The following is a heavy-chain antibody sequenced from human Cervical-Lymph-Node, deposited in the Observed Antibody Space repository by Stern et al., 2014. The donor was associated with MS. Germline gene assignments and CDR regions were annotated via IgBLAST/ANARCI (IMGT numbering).Heavy chain of an antibody. J-gene: IGHJ2*01. CDR2: NYPGDPDT. D-gene: IGHD2-2*01. Sequence: MQLVQSGAEVKKPGESLKISCKGSGYSFTSYWIGWVRQMPGKGLEWMGINYPGDPDTRYSPSFQGQVTISADKSISTAYLQWSSLKASDTAMYYCARTKGYCSSTSCNWYFDLWGRGTLVTVSS. CDR3: ARTKGYCSSTSCNWYFDL. CDR1: GYSFTSYW. V-gene: IGHV5-51*01.